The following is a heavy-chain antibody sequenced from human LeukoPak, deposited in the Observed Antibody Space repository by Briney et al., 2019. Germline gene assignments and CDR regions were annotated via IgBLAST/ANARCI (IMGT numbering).Heavy chain of an antibody. CDR1: GYSISSGYY. CDR3: ARDPQGYGDYLKPFDY. Sequence: SETLSLTCTVSGYSISSGYYWGWIRQPPGKGLEWIGSIYHSGSTYYNPSLKSRVTISVDTSKNQFSLKLSSVTAADTAVYYCARDPQGYGDYLKPFDYWGQGTLVTVSS. J-gene: IGHJ4*02. CDR2: IYHSGST. V-gene: IGHV4-38-2*02. D-gene: IGHD4-17*01.